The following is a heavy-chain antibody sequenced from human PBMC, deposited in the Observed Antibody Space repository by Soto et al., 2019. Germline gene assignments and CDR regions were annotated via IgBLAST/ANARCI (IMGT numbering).Heavy chain of an antibody. V-gene: IGHV1-46*03. D-gene: IGHD1-26*01. CDR3: ARADSGSYWYYYGMDV. CDR1: GYTFTSYY. J-gene: IGHJ6*02. CDR2: INPSGGST. Sequence: ASVKVSCKASGYTFTSYYMHWVRQAPGQGLEWMGIINPSGGSTSYAQKFQGRVTMTRDTSTSTVYMELSSLRSEDTAVYYCARADSGSYWYYYGMDVWGQGTTVTVSS.